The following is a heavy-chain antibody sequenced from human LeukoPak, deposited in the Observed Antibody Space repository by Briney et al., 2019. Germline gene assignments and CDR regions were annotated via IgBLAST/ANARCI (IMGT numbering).Heavy chain of an antibody. Sequence: PSETLSLTCTVSGGSVSSGSYFWSWIRQPPGKGLEWIGYIYYSGSTNYNPSLKSRVTISKDTSKNQFSLKVSSVTAADTAVYYCAREAHCSGGSCYYADYWGQGNLVTVSS. J-gene: IGHJ4*02. CDR1: GGSVSSGSYF. CDR2: IYYSGST. D-gene: IGHD2-15*01. CDR3: AREAHCSGGSCYYADY. V-gene: IGHV4-61*01.